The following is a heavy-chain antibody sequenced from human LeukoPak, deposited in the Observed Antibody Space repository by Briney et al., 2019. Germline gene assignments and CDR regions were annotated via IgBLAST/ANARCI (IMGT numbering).Heavy chain of an antibody. CDR3: ARDGRDGYNYFDY. CDR2: IYSGGST. CDR1: GFTVSSNY. V-gene: IGHV3-66*02. J-gene: IGHJ4*02. Sequence: GGSLRLSCAASGFTVSSNYMSWVRQAPGKGLEWVSVIYSGGSTYYADSVKGRFTISGDNSKNTLYLQMNSLRAEDTAVYYCARDGRDGYNYFDYWGQGTLVTVSS. D-gene: IGHD5-24*01.